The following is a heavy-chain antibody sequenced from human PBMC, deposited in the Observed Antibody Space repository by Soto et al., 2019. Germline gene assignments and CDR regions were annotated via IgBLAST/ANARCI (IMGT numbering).Heavy chain of an antibody. V-gene: IGHV1-2*04. CDR3: ARSGKGYYGSGSSHYGMDV. CDR1: GYTFTGYS. D-gene: IGHD3-10*01. J-gene: IGHJ6*02. Sequence: ASVKVSCNASGYTFTGYSMHWVRQAPGQGLEWMGWINPNSGGTNYAQKFQGWVTMTRDTSISTAYMELSRLRSDDTAVYYCARSGKGYYGSGSSHYGMDVWGQGTTVTVSS. CDR2: INPNSGGT.